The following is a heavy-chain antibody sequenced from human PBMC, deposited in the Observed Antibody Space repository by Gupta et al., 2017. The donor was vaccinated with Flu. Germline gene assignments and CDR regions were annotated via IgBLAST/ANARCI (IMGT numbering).Heavy chain of an antibody. CDR3: AGPYDILTGQYLGMDV. CDR2: INPNSGGT. CDR1: GYTFTGYY. Sequence: QVQLVQSGAEVKKPGASVKVSCKASGYTFTGYYMPWVRQAPGQGLEWMGWINPNSGGTNYAQKFQGRVTMTRDTSISTAYMELSRLRSDDTAVYYCAGPYDILTGQYLGMDVWGQGTTVTVSS. V-gene: IGHV1-2*02. J-gene: IGHJ6*02. D-gene: IGHD3-9*01.